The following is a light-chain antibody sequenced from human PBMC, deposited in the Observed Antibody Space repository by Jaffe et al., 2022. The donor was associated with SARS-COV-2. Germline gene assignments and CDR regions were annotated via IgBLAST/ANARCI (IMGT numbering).Light chain of an antibody. J-gene: IGKJ1*01. CDR3: QQYYNNPPWT. CDR1: QSILYSSNNKNF. CDR2: WAS. V-gene: IGKV4-1*01. Sequence: DIVMTQSPDSLAVSLGERATINCKSSQSILYSSNNKNFLAWYQQKPGQPPKLLIYWASTRESGVPDRFSGSGSGTDFTLTISSLQAEDVAVYYCQQYYNNPPWTFGQGTKVEIK.